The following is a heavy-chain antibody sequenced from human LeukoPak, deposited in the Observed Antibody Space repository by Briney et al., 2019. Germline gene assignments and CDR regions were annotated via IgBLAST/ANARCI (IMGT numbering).Heavy chain of an antibody. Sequence: SETLSLTCTVSGGSISSYYWSWIRQPAGKGLEWIGRIYTSGSTSYNPSLKSRVTMSVDTSKNQFSLKLSSVTAADTAVYYCARDLGDYESHYYYYGMDVWGQGTTVTVSS. CDR2: IYTSGST. CDR1: GGSISSYY. CDR3: ARDLGDYESHYYYYGMDV. J-gene: IGHJ6*02. D-gene: IGHD4-17*01. V-gene: IGHV4-4*07.